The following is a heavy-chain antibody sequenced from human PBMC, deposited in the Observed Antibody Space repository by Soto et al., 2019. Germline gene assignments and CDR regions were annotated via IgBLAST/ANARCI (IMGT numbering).Heavy chain of an antibody. D-gene: IGHD1-26*01. V-gene: IGHV1-8*01. CDR1: GYTFTSYD. Sequence: QVQLVQSGAEVKKPGASVKVSCKASGYTFTSYDINWVRQATGQGLEGMGWMNPNSGNTGYAQKFQGRVTMTRNTSISTAYMELSSLRSEDTAVYYCARATSGSYYTYYYYGMDVWGQGTTVTVSS. CDR3: ARATSGSYYTYYYYGMDV. CDR2: MNPNSGNT. J-gene: IGHJ6*02.